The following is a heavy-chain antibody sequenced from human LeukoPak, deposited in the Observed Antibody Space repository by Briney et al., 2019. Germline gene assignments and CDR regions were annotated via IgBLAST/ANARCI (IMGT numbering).Heavy chain of an antibody. CDR1: GGSISTSTYY. Sequence: SETLSLTCTVSGGSISTSTYYWVWIRQPPGKGLEWIGSINYSGNTYYIPSLMSRVTISIDMSKNEFSLKLTSLTAADTAVYYCARVGYFDWLYYYYYYMDVWGKGTTVTVSS. CDR3: ARVGYFDWLYYYYYYMDV. V-gene: IGHV4-39*07. CDR2: INYSGNT. J-gene: IGHJ6*03. D-gene: IGHD3-9*01.